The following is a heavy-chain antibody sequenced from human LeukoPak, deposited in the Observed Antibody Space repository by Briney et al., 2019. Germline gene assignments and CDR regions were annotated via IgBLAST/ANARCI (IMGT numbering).Heavy chain of an antibody. CDR2: ISYDGSNK. CDR3: ARDRAHLSWSYYFDY. D-gene: IGHD6-13*01. Sequence: GGSLRLSCAASGFTFSSYAMHWVRQAPGKGLEWVAVISYDGSNKYYADSVKGRFTISRDNSKNTLYLQMNSLRAEDTAVYYCARDRAHLSWSYYFDYWGQGTLVTVSS. V-gene: IGHV3-30-3*01. CDR1: GFTFSSYA. J-gene: IGHJ4*02.